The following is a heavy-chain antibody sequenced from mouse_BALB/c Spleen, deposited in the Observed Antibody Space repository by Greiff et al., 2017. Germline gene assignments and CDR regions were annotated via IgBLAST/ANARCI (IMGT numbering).Heavy chain of an antibody. Sequence: EVKLLEPGGGLVQPGGSRKLSCAASGFTFSSFGMHWVRQAPGKGLEWVAYISSGSSTIYYADTVKGRFTISRDNPKNTLFLQMTSLRSEDTAMYYCARSYYSNYDYAMDYWGQGTSVTVSS. J-gene: IGHJ4*01. V-gene: IGHV5-17*02. D-gene: IGHD2-5*01. CDR3: ARSYYSNYDYAMDY. CDR2: ISSGSSTI. CDR1: GFTFSSFG.